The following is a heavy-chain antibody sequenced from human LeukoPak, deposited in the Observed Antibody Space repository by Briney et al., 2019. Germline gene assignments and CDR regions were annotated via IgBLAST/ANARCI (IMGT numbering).Heavy chain of an antibody. V-gene: IGHV4-59*08. CDR3: ARLRSGSNPPFDY. J-gene: IGHJ4*02. CDR2: IYYTGST. CDR1: GGSINNYY. Sequence: PSETLSLTCTVSGGSINNYYWSWVRQTPGKGLECIGYIYYTGSTNYNPSLKSRITMSVDTSTNQFSLKLSSVNAAGTAVYYCARLRSGSNPPFDYWGQGTLVTVSS. D-gene: IGHD3-3*01.